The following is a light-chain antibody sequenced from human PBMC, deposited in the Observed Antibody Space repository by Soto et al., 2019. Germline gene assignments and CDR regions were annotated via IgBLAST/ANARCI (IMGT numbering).Light chain of an antibody. Sequence: DIQMTQSPSFVSASIGDRVTITCRASQNISFWLAWYQQKPGKAPKSLIRGASSLQPGVPSRFSGSGSGTDFTLNITSLQPEDFATYYCQQSHSFPLTFGGGTKVDI. J-gene: IGKJ4*01. CDR3: QQSHSFPLT. CDR1: QNISFW. V-gene: IGKV1D-12*01. CDR2: GAS.